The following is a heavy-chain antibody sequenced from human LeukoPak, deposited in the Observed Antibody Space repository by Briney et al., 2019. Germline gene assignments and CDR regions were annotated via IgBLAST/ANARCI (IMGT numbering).Heavy chain of an antibody. V-gene: IGHV3-53*01. CDR2: IYSGGST. J-gene: IGHJ4*02. CDR1: GFTFNIYG. Sequence: PGGTLRLSCVASGFTFNIYGMSWVRQAPGKGLEWVSVIYSGGSTYYADSVKGRFTISRDNSKSTLYIQMNSLRAEDTAVYYCARAKPKNMVRGLIMRRESRYYFDYWGQGTLVTVSS. D-gene: IGHD3-10*01. CDR3: ARAKPKNMVRGLIMRRESRYYFDY.